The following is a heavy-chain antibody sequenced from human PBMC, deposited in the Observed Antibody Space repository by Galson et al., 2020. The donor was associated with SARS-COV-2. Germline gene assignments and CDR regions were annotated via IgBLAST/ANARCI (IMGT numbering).Heavy chain of an antibody. Sequence: GESLKISCRASGFTFSDYYMVWIRQAPGKGLEWVSYISLSSSYIDYAESVKGRFTISRDNAKNSLYLQLSSLRAEDTAVYYCARSRSSSLYYFDYWGQGTLVTVSS. CDR3: ARSRSSSLYYFDY. CDR1: GFTFSDYY. CDR2: ISLSSSYI. J-gene: IGHJ4*02. D-gene: IGHD6-13*01. V-gene: IGHV3-11*06.